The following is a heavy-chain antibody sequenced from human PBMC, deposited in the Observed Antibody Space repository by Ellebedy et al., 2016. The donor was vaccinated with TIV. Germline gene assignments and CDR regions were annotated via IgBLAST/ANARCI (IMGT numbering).Heavy chain of an antibody. V-gene: IGHV3-20*04. Sequence: GESLKISCGASGFNFDDYGMTWVRQAPGKGLEWVSGINWSGDSTSYAESVKGRFTISRDNAKHSPFLQLNSLRAEDSALYYCVRDRQWLGYDFWGQGTRVTVSS. J-gene: IGHJ4*02. CDR3: VRDRQWLGYDF. CDR2: INWSGDST. CDR1: GFNFDDYG. D-gene: IGHD6-19*01.